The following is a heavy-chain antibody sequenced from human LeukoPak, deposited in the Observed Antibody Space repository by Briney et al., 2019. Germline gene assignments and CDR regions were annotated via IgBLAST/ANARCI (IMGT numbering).Heavy chain of an antibody. D-gene: IGHD5-12*01. V-gene: IGHV3-23*01. CDR1: GFTFSTYV. CDR2: ILAVGGGP. CDR3: PTTPVAYYYYHMHV. Sequence: GGSLRLSCAASGFTFSTYVMSWVRQAPGKGLEWVSNILAVGGGPNYADSVKGRFTISRDNSKNTLYLQMNSLRAEDTAVYYCPTTPVAYYYYHMHVWGQGTTLTVSS. J-gene: IGHJ6*02.